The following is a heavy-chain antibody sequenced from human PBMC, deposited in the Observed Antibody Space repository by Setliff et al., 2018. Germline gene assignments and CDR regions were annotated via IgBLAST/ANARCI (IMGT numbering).Heavy chain of an antibody. V-gene: IGHV1-69*01. CDR1: GYTFTSYD. Sequence: VKVSCKASGYTFTSYDINWVRQAPGQGPEWMGGIIATVGGVSYAQKFQGRVTITADESTTTVYMELSSLTSEDTAMYYCARDPRDVYRRGGDCWGPGTLVTVSS. CDR2: IIATVGGV. J-gene: IGHJ4*02. D-gene: IGHD4-4*01. CDR3: ARDPRDVYRRGGDC.